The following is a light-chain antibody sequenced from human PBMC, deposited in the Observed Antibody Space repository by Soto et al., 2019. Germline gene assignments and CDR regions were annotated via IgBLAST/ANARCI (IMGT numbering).Light chain of an antibody. Sequence: QSVLTQPASVSGSPGQSITISCTGTSSDVGSYNLVSWYQQHPGKAPKLMIYEGSKRPSGVSNRFSCSKSGTTASMTISALQAEDEADYYCCSYAGSSTFLYVFGTGTKVTVL. CDR3: CSYAGSSTFLYV. CDR2: EGS. CDR1: SSDVGSYNL. J-gene: IGLJ1*01. V-gene: IGLV2-23*03.